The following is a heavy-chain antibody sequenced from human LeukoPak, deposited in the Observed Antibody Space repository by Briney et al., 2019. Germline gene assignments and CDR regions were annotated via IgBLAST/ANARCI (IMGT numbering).Heavy chain of an antibody. Sequence: GESLKISCKGSGYSFISYWIGWVRQMPGKGLEWMGIIYPGDSDTRYSPSFQGQVTISADKSISTAYLQWSSLKASDTAMYYCARRVSTLDYDFWSGSMDVWGKGTTVTVSS. D-gene: IGHD3-3*01. CDR2: IYPGDSDT. J-gene: IGHJ6*03. CDR3: ARRVSTLDYDFWSGSMDV. CDR1: GYSFISYW. V-gene: IGHV5-51*01.